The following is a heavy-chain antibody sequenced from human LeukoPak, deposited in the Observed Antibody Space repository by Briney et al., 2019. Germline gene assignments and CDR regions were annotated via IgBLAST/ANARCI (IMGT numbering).Heavy chain of an antibody. CDR3: ARRLSNSYYGMDV. CDR1: GGSTSSYY. V-gene: IGHV4-59*08. J-gene: IGHJ6*02. CDR2: IYYSGST. D-gene: IGHD5-24*01. Sequence: SQTLSLTCTVSGGSTSSYYWSWIRQPPGKGLEWIGYIYYSGSTNYNPSLKSRVTISVDTSKNQFSLKLSSVTAADTAVYYCARRLSNSYYGMDVWGQGTTVTASS.